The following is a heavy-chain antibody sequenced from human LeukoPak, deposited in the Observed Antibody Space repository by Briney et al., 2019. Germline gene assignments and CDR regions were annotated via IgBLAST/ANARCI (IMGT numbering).Heavy chain of an antibody. CDR2: IYYSGST. Sequence: PSETLSLTCTVSGGSISSSSYYWGWIRQPPGKGLEWIGSIYYSGSTKYNPPLKSRVTISVDASKTQFSLKLNSVTAADTAVYYCARGSRELYYFDYWGQGTLVTVSS. CDR3: ARGSRELYYFDY. V-gene: IGHV4-39*07. J-gene: IGHJ4*02. D-gene: IGHD1-7*01. CDR1: GGSISSSSYY.